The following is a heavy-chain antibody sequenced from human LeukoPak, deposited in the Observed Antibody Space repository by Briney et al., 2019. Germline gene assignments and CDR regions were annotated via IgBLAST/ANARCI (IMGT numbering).Heavy chain of an antibody. Sequence: ASVKASCKASGGTFSSYAISWVRQAPGQGLEWMGGIIPIFGTANYAQKFQGRVTITADESTSTAYMELSSLRSEDTAVYYCARDRIYDYYGSGNYAFDIWGQGTMVTVSS. CDR3: ARDRIYDYYGSGNYAFDI. CDR1: GGTFSSYA. D-gene: IGHD3-10*01. CDR2: IIPIFGTA. V-gene: IGHV1-69*13. J-gene: IGHJ3*02.